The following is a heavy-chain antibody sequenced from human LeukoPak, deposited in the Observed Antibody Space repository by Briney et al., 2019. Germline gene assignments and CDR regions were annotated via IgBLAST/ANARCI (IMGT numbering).Heavy chain of an antibody. CDR1: GGSISSYY. CDR3: ARVFRGRLDY. Sequence: PETLSLTCTVSGGSISSYYWSWIRQPPGKGLEWIGYIYYSGSTNYNPSLKSRVTISVDTSKNQFSLKLSSVTAADTAVYYCARVFRGRLDYWGQGTLVTVSS. J-gene: IGHJ4*02. D-gene: IGHD2-15*01. V-gene: IGHV4-59*08. CDR2: IYYSGST.